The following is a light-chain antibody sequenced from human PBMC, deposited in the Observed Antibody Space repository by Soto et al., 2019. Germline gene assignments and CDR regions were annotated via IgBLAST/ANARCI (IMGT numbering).Light chain of an antibody. CDR2: DAS. CDR3: QQYDNFPFT. J-gene: IGKJ5*01. Sequence: DIQMTQSPSSLSASVGDRVTIICQASQDITNYLNWYQQKPGKAPKLLIYDASNLETGVSSRFSGRGSGTHFSFTISSLQREDIETYYCQQYDNFPFTFGRGTLLEMK. CDR1: QDITNY. V-gene: IGKV1-33*01.